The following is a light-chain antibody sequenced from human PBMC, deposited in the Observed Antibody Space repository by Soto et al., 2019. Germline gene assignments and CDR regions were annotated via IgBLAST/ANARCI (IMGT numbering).Light chain of an antibody. CDR3: QQTYNLPRT. CDR2: GAS. V-gene: IGKV1-39*01. J-gene: IGKJ1*01. Sequence: DVQLTQSPSPLSASVGDRVTITCRASLTIGDSLSWFQQKVGKPPTLLIYGASALQSGVPARFSGSGSGTDFTLTISNMQREDFATYYCQQTYNLPRTFGQGTKVDIK. CDR1: LTIGDS.